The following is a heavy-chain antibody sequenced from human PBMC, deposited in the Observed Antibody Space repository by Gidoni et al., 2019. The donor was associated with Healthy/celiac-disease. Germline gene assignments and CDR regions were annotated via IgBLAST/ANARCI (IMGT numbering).Heavy chain of an antibody. J-gene: IGHJ6*02. CDR1: GLTFSAYY. Sequence: QVQLVESGGGLVKPGGSVRLPCAASGLTFSAYYMSWIRQAPGKGLEWVSYISSSGSTIYYADSVKGRFTISRDNAKNSLYLQMNSLRAEDTAVYYCARDSDWNYQDYYGMDVWGQGTTVTVSS. D-gene: IGHD1-7*01. CDR3: ARDSDWNYQDYYGMDV. V-gene: IGHV3-11*01. CDR2: ISSSGSTI.